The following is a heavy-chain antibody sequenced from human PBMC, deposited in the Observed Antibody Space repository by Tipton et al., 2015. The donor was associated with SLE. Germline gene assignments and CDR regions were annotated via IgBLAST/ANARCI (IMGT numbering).Heavy chain of an antibody. CDR3: ARSPGRLRSMDY. CDR2: IYYSGSTNYSGST. J-gene: IGHJ4*02. D-gene: IGHD3-3*01. CDR1: GGSISSYY. V-gene: IGHV4-59*07. Sequence: TLSLTCTVSGGSISSYYWSWIRQPPGKGLEWIGYIYYSGSTNYSGSTNYNPSLKSRVTISLDTSKSQFSLKLSSVTAADTAVYFCARSPGRLRSMDYWGQGTLVTVSS.